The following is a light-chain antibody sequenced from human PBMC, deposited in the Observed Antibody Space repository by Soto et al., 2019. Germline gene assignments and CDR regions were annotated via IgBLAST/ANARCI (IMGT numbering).Light chain of an antibody. CDR1: SLGSKS. V-gene: IGLV3-21*02. J-gene: IGLJ1*01. Sequence: SYELTQPPSVSVAPGQTARISCGGHSLGSKSVHWYQQKPGQAPALVVYDDSDRPSGIPERLSGSKFGDTATLTISRVEVGDEADFYCQVWDSSSNYYVFGTGTKVTVL. CDR2: DDS. CDR3: QVWDSSSNYYV.